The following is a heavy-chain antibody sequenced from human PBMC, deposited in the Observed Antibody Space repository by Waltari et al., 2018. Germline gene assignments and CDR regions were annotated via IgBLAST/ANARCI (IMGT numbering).Heavy chain of an antibody. CDR2: IDHSGST. Sequence: QVHLQQWGAGLLKPSETLSLTCGVSGGSFRHYYWSWIRQPPGRGLEWIGEIDHSGSTNYNPSLKSRVTLSVDTSKKEFSLRLTSVTAADTAIYYCAGLRFNYYYFYHMDVWGKGTTVTVSS. J-gene: IGHJ6*03. CDR3: AGLRFNYYYFYHMDV. CDR1: GGSFRHYY. V-gene: IGHV4-34*02. D-gene: IGHD3-10*01.